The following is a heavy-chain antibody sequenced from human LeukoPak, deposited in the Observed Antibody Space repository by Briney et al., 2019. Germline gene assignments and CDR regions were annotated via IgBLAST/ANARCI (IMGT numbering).Heavy chain of an antibody. CDR2: IIPILGIA. D-gene: IGHD3-10*01. J-gene: IGHJ6*02. Sequence: SVKVSCKASGGTFSSYAVSWVRQAPGQGLEWMGRIIPILGIANYAQKFQGRVTITADKSTSTAYMELSSLRSEDTAVYYCARSKRITMGYGMDVWGQGTTVTVSS. CDR1: GGTFSSYA. V-gene: IGHV1-69*04. CDR3: ARSKRITMGYGMDV.